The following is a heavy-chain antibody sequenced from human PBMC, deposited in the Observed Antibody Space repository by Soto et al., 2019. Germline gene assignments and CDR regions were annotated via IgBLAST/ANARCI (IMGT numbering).Heavy chain of an antibody. CDR1: GFTFDDYA. CDR3: AKEGGAVAGKGGFDY. V-gene: IGHV3-9*01. Sequence: GGSLRLSCAASGFTFDDYAMHWVRQAPGKGLEWVSGISWNSGSIGYADSVKGRFTISRDNATNSLYLQMNSLRAEDTALYYCAKEGGAVAGKGGFDYWGQGTLVTVSS. CDR2: ISWNSGSI. D-gene: IGHD6-19*01. J-gene: IGHJ4*02.